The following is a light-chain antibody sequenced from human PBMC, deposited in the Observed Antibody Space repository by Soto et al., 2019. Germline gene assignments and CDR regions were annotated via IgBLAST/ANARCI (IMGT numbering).Light chain of an antibody. CDR3: QQYNSYSIT. J-gene: IGKJ5*01. CDR2: DAS. V-gene: IGKV1-5*01. CDR1: QTISSW. Sequence: GDRVTITCRASQTISSWLAWYQQKPGKAPTLLIYDASTLERGVPSRFSGTGSGTEFTLTISSLQPDDFATYYCQQYNSYSITFGQGTRLEIK.